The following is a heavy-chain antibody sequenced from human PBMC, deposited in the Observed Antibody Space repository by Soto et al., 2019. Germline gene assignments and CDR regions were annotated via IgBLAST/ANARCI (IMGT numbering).Heavy chain of an antibody. Sequence: GESLKISCKGSGYSFTSYWISWGRQMPGKGLEWMGRIDPSDSYTNYSPSFQGHVTISADKSISTAYLQWSSLKASDTAMYYCASNYDSSGYSNYYYGMDVWGQGTTVTVSS. CDR3: ASNYDSSGYSNYYYGMDV. V-gene: IGHV5-10-1*01. CDR1: GYSFTSYW. CDR2: IDPSDSYT. J-gene: IGHJ6*02. D-gene: IGHD3-22*01.